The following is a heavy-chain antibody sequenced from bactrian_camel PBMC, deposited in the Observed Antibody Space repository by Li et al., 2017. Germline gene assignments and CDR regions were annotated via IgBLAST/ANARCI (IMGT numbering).Heavy chain of an antibody. D-gene: IGHD6*01. V-gene: IGHV3S1*01. CDR2: ISSAAGST. J-gene: IGHJ4*01. Sequence: HVQLVESGGGLVQPGGSLRLSCAASGFTFSSYWMYWVRQAPGEGLEWVSTISSAAGSTYYAGSVKGRFTASRDNTKNTVYLQMLSLKSEDTALYYCAAGPWYTDEYKYWGQGTQVTVS. CDR3: AAGPWYTDEYKY. CDR1: GFTFSSYW.